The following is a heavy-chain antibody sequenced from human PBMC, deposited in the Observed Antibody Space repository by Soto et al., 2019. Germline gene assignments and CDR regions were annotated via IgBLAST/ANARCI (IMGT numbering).Heavy chain of an antibody. CDR3: ARAVAVAADFDY. CDR1: GYTFTSYY. J-gene: IGHJ4*02. CDR2: ISGYNGNT. D-gene: IGHD6-19*01. V-gene: IGHV1-18*01. Sequence: ASVKVSCKASGYTFTSYYISWVRQAPGQRLEWMGWISGYNGNTNYSQKLQGRVTITTDTSTSTAYMELSSLRSEDTAVYYCARAVAVAADFDYWGQGTLVTVSS.